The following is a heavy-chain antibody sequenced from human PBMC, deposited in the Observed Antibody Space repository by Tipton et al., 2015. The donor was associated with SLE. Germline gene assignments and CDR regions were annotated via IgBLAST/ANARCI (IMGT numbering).Heavy chain of an antibody. D-gene: IGHD2/OR15-2a*01. Sequence: PEVKKPGSSLKVSCKASGYTFTSYDINWVRQATGQGLEWMGWMNPNSGNTGYAQKFQGRVTMTRNTSVSTAYMELSSLRSDDTAVYYCARSRVIGLLGAFDIWGQGTMVTVSS. CDR1: GYTFTSYD. CDR2: MNPNSGNT. V-gene: IGHV1-8*02. J-gene: IGHJ3*02. CDR3: ARSRVIGLLGAFDI.